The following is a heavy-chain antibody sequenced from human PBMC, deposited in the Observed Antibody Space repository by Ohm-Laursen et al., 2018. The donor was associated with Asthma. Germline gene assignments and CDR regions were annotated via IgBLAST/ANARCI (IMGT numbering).Heavy chain of an antibody. D-gene: IGHD3-10*01. Sequence: RSLRLSCAASGFAFSRYGMYWVRQAPGKGLQWVAVIWSDGTITYYADSLKGRFTISRDDAKNTVYLQMNSLRVDDTAVYYCAYEFGGSGDYWGQGTLVTVSS. V-gene: IGHV3-33*03. CDR2: IWSDGTIT. CDR3: AYEFGGSGDY. J-gene: IGHJ4*02. CDR1: GFAFSRYG.